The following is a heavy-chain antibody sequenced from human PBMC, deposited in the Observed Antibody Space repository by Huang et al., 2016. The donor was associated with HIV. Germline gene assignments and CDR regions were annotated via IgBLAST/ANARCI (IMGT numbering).Heavy chain of an antibody. CDR2: TSVSGGNT. CDR3: AKVASGYDFSARGSDWFDP. V-gene: IGHV3-23*01. CDR1: AFTFRSYA. D-gene: IGHD5-12*01. J-gene: IGHJ5*02. Sequence: EMQLLESGGGLVQPGGSLRLSCAASAFTFRSYAMTWVRRAPGRGLEWVWATSVSGGNTYYADSVKGRFTISRDNSKNTLYLQMNSLRAEDTAVYYCAKVASGYDFSARGSDWFDPWGQGTLVSVSS.